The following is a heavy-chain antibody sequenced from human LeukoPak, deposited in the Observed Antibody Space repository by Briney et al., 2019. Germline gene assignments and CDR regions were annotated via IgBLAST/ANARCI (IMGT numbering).Heavy chain of an antibody. CDR2: ISGSGGST. CDR1: GFTFSSYG. Sequence: GGSLRLSCAASGFTFSSYGMSWVRQAPGKGLEWVSAISGSGGSTYYADSVKGRFTISRDNSKNTLYLQMNSLRAEDTAVYYCAKDRYIVVVSGAFDIWGQGTMVTVSS. J-gene: IGHJ3*02. V-gene: IGHV3-23*01. D-gene: IGHD2-15*01. CDR3: AKDRYIVVVSGAFDI.